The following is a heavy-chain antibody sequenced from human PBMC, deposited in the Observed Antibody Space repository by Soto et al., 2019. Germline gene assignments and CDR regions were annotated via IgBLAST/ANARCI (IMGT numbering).Heavy chain of an antibody. CDR3: ARDRDWSGGSCYYYYGRDV. Sequence: ASVKVSCKASGYTFTSYGISWVRQAPGQGLEWMGWISAYNGNTNYAQKLQGRVTMTTDTSTSTDGMELRSLRSDDTAVYYGARDRDWSGGSCYYYYGRDVWGQGTTVTVSS. V-gene: IGHV1-18*01. D-gene: IGHD2-15*01. CDR2: ISAYNGNT. J-gene: IGHJ6*02. CDR1: GYTFTSYG.